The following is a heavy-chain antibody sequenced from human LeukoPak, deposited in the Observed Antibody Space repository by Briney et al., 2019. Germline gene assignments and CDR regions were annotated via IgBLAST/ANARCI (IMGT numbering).Heavy chain of an antibody. CDR3: ARDEYDYYGSGSYSH. J-gene: IGHJ4*02. CDR1: GGSISSSSYY. Sequence: SETLSLTCTVSGGSISSSSYYWGWIRQPPGKGLEWIGSIYYSGSTYYNPSLKSRVTISVDTSKNQFSLKLSSVTAADTAVYYCARDEYDYYGSGSYSHWGQGTLVTVSS. V-gene: IGHV4-39*07. D-gene: IGHD3-10*01. CDR2: IYYSGST.